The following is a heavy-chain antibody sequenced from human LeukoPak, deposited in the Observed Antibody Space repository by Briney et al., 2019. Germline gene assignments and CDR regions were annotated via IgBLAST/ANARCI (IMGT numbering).Heavy chain of an antibody. CDR2: INDSGGNT. CDR3: AKTSAGIRGGYFDY. V-gene: IGHV3-23*01. J-gene: IGHJ4*02. CDR1: GFTFSSYA. Sequence: GGSLRLSCAASGFTFSSYALSWVRQAPGKGLEWVSLINDSGGNTYYADSVKGRFTISRDNSKNTLFLQMSSLRAEDTAVYYCAKTSAGIRGGYFDYWGQGTLVTVSS. D-gene: IGHD3-10*01.